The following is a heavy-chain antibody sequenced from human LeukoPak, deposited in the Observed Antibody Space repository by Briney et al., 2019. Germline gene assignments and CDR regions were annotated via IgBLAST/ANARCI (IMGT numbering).Heavy chain of an antibody. V-gene: IGHV4-39*01. Sequence: SETLSLTCTISGGSISSSSYYWGWIRQPPGKGLEWIGSIYYSGSTYYNPSLKSRVTISVDTSKNQFSLKLSSVTAADTAVYYCARRGDYYDSSGFYWGQGTLVTVSS. CDR2: IYYSGST. J-gene: IGHJ4*02. CDR3: ARRGDYYDSSGFY. CDR1: GGSISSSSYY. D-gene: IGHD3-22*01.